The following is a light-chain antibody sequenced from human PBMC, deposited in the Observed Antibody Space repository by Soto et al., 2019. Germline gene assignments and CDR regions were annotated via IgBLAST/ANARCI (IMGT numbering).Light chain of an antibody. V-gene: IGKV3D-20*02. J-gene: IGKJ5*01. CDR3: QQRSNWPPIT. CDR1: QSVSNNY. CDR2: GTS. Sequence: DIVLTQSPGTLSLSPGERATLSCWASQSVSNNYLAWYQQKPAQAPRLLIYGTSRRATGIPDRFSGSGSGTDFTLTISSLEPEDFAVYYCQQRSNWPPITFGQGTRLEIK.